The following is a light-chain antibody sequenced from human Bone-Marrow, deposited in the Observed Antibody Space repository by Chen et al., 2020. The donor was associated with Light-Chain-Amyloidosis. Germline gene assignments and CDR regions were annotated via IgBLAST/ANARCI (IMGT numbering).Light chain of an antibody. Sequence: QSTLTQPASVSGSPGQSITLSCSGTRSHAGSYNLVPWYHHHPGRAPKLVIFEALRGPSGVPQRFSGSRSGTTASLTISGLQAEDEGHYYCSSFVGSSTVVFGGVTKLTVL. J-gene: IGLJ3*02. CDR2: EAL. CDR1: RSHAGSYNL. V-gene: IGLV2-23*01. CDR3: SSFVGSSTVV.